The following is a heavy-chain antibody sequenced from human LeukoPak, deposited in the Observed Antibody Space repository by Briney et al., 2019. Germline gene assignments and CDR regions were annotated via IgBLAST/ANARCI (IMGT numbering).Heavy chain of an antibody. CDR3: ARGLGPAANPNWFDP. CDR1: GGSFSTYY. Sequence: SETLSLTCAVYGGSFSTYYWSWIRQPPGKGLEWIGEINHTGSTNCNPSLKSRVTISVDTSKNQFSLKLRSVTAADTAMYYCARGLGPAANPNWFDPWGQGTLVTVS. CDR2: INHTGST. V-gene: IGHV4-34*01. J-gene: IGHJ5*02. D-gene: IGHD2-2*01.